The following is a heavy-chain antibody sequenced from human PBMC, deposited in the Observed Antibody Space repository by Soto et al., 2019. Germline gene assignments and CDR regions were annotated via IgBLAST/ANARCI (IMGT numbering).Heavy chain of an antibody. CDR3: AKAGKYYDILTCYSTPGAFDI. D-gene: IGHD3-9*01. V-gene: IGHV3-9*01. CDR1: GFTFDDYA. J-gene: IGHJ3*02. Sequence: QPGGSLRLSCAASGFTFDDYAMHWVRQAPGKGLEWVSGISWNSGSIGYADSVKGRFTISRDNAKNSLYLQMNSLRAEDTALYYCAKAGKYYDILTCYSTPGAFDIWGQGTMVTVSS. CDR2: ISWNSGSI.